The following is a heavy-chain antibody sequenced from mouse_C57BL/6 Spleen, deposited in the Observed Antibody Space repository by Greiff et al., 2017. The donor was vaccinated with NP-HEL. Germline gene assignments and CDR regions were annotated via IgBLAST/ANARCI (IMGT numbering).Heavy chain of an antibody. V-gene: IGHV2-4*01. D-gene: IGHD3-1*01. J-gene: IGHJ1*03. CDR2: IWSGGST. CDR3: DKKSRFLGFDV. Sequence: QVQLKESGPGLVQPSQSLSITCTVSGFSLTSYGVHWVRQPPGKGLEWLGVIWSGGSTDYNAAFISRLSISKDNSKSQVFFKMNSLQADDTAIYYCDKKSRFLGFDVWGTGTTVTVSS. CDR1: GFSLTSYG.